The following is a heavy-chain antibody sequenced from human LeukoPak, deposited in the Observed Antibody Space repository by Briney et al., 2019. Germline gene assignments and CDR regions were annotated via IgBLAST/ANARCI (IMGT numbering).Heavy chain of an antibody. CDR3: ARDRDWGQDY. D-gene: IGHD7-27*01. CDR2: TNPNSGGT. Sequence: ASVKVSCKASGYTFTDYYILWVRQAPGQGLEWMGWTNPNSGGTNYAQKFQGRVTMTRDTSISTAYMELSRLISDDTAVYHCARDRDWGQDYWGQGTLVTVSS. J-gene: IGHJ4*02. CDR1: GYTFTDYY. V-gene: IGHV1-2*02.